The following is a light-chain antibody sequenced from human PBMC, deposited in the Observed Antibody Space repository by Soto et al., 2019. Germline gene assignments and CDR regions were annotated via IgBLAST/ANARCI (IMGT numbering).Light chain of an antibody. CDR1: SSKIRSNY. Sequence: QSVLTQPPSTSGTPGQRVTISCSGSSSKIRSNYVYWYQQLPGTAPKLLIYRNNQRPSGVPDRFSGSKSGTSASLAISGLRSEDEADYYCAAWDDSLSGFYVFGTGTKVTVL. CDR2: RNN. J-gene: IGLJ1*01. V-gene: IGLV1-47*01. CDR3: AAWDDSLSGFYV.